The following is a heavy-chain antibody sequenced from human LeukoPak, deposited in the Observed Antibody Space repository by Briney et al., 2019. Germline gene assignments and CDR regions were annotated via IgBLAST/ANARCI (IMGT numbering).Heavy chain of an antibody. Sequence: PGRSLRLSCTASGFSFSTYAMRWVRQAPGKGLEWVAVISYDGTNKYYADSVRGRFTISRDNTKNTLYLQMSSLGTEDTAGFYCARDAVRSGEMGRIGYWGQGTLVTVSS. D-gene: IGHD5-24*01. CDR2: ISYDGTNK. CDR1: GFSFSTYA. J-gene: IGHJ4*02. V-gene: IGHV3-30*04. CDR3: ARDAVRSGEMGRIGY.